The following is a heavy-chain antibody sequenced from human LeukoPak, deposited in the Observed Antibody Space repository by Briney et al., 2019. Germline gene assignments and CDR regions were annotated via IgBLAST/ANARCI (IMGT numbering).Heavy chain of an antibody. J-gene: IGHJ6*03. V-gene: IGHV3-23*01. Sequence: PGGSLRLSCAASGFTFSSYAMSWVRQAPGKGLEWVSAISGSGGSTYYADSVKGRFTISRDNSKNTLYLQMNSLRAEDTAVYYCAKSGYCSSTSCYPPYYYYYYMDVWGKGTTVTVSS. CDR1: GFTFSSYA. D-gene: IGHD2-2*01. CDR3: AKSGYCSSTSCYPPYYYYYYMDV. CDR2: ISGSGGST.